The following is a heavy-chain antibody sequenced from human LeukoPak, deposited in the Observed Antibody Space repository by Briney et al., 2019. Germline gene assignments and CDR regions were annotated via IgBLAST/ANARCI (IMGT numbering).Heavy chain of an antibody. CDR3: ARDLPYSSGWYSFDQDFDY. D-gene: IGHD6-19*01. Sequence: SETLSLTCTVSGGSISSSSYYWGWIRQPPGKGLEWIGSIYYSGSTYYNPSLKSRVTISVDTSKNQFSLRLSSVTAADTAVYYCARDLPYSSGWYSFDQDFDYWGQGTLVTVSS. CDR2: IYYSGST. V-gene: IGHV4-39*02. CDR1: GGSISSSSYY. J-gene: IGHJ4*01.